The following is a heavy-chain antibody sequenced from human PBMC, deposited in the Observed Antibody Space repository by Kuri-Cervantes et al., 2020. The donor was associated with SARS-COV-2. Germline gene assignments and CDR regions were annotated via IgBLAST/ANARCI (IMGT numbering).Heavy chain of an antibody. CDR3: ARSAYCGGDCYIYYYYMDV. V-gene: IGHV3-30-3*01. CDR1: GFTFSNAW. D-gene: IGHD2-21*01. Sequence: GGSLRLSCAASGFTFSNAWMSWVRQAPGKGLEWVAVISYDGSNKYYADSVKGRFTISRDNSKNTLYLQMNSLRAEDTAVYYCARSAYCGGDCYIYYYYMDVWGKGTTVTVSS. J-gene: IGHJ6*03. CDR2: ISYDGSNK.